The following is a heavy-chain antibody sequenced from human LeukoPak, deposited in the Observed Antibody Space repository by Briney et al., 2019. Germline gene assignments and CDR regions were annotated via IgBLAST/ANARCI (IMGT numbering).Heavy chain of an antibody. V-gene: IGHV3-48*04. CDR2: ISYSGGST. J-gene: IGHJ3*02. Sequence: GGSLRLSCAASGFTFSSYSMNWVRQAPGKGLEWVSGISYSGGSTYYADSVKGRFTMSRDNAKNSLYLQMNSLRAEDTAVYYCARPVVAATTPDTFDIWGQGTMVTVSS. D-gene: IGHD2-15*01. CDR1: GFTFSSYS. CDR3: ARPVVAATTPDTFDI.